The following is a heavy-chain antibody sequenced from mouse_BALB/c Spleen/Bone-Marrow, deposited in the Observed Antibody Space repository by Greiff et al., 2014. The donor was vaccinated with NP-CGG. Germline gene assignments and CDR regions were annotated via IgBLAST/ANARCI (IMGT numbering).Heavy chain of an antibody. CDR1: GYEFSSYW. CDR3: ARVYYGNFDY. Sequence: VQLQQSGAELVRPGSSVKISCKASGYEFSSYWMNWVKQRPGQGLEWIGQIYPGDGDTNYNGKFKGKATLTADKSSTTAYMQVSSLTSEDSAVYFCARVYYGNFDYWGQGTSVTVSS. V-gene: IGHV1-80*01. CDR2: IYPGDGDT. D-gene: IGHD2-1*01. J-gene: IGHJ4*01.